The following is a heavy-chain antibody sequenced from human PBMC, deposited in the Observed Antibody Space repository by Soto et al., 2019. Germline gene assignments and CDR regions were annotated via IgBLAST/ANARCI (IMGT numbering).Heavy chain of an antibody. Sequence: TATLSLTCTVSGYSIMSDHRSWFRQPPGKGLEWIGFLDYSGSPNYSPSLKSRVTISMDTSKNQVSLTLNSVTAADTAVYFCATYFRGEGGRGYWGQGTQVTVS. D-gene: IGHD3-16*01. CDR1: GYSIMSDH. CDR3: ATYFRGEGGRGY. V-gene: IGHV4-59*08. CDR2: LDYSGSP. J-gene: IGHJ4*01.